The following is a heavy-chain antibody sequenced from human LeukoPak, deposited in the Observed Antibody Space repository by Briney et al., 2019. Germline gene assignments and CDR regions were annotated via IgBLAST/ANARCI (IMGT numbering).Heavy chain of an antibody. V-gene: IGHV4-38-2*02. CDR1: GYSISSGYY. Sequence: SETLSLTCTVSGYSISSGYYWGWIRQPPGKGLEWIGSIYYSGSTYYNPSLKSRVTISVDTSKNQFSLKLSSVTAADTAVYYCARLIVVVPAAIRLEDYFDYWGQGTLVTVSS. CDR2: IYYSGST. CDR3: ARLIVVVPAAIRLEDYFDY. J-gene: IGHJ4*02. D-gene: IGHD2-2*01.